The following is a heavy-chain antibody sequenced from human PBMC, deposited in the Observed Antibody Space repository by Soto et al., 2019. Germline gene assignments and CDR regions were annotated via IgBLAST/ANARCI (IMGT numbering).Heavy chain of an antibody. CDR2: INHSGST. D-gene: IGHD1-26*01. CDR3: ARGLTIVGATGSWD. J-gene: IGHJ4*02. CDR1: GGSFSGYY. Sequence: QVQLQQWGAGLLKPSETLSLTCAVYGGSFSGYYWGWIRQPPGKGLEWIGEINHSGSTNYNPSLKSRVTISVDTSKNQCSLKLSSVTAADTAVYYCARGLTIVGATGSWDWGQGTLVTVSS. V-gene: IGHV4-34*01.